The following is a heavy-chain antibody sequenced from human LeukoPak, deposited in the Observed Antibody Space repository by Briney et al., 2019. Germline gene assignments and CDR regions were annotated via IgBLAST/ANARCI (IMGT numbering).Heavy chain of an antibody. Sequence: GGSLRLSCAASGFTFSSYSMNWVRQAPWKGLEWVSSISSSSSYIYYADSVKGRFTFSRDNAKNSLYLQMNSLRAEDTAVYYCARDNRARFDAFDIWGQGTMVTVSS. CDR3: ARDNRARFDAFDI. CDR2: ISSSSSYI. CDR1: GFTFSSYS. V-gene: IGHV3-21*01. D-gene: IGHD1-14*01. J-gene: IGHJ3*02.